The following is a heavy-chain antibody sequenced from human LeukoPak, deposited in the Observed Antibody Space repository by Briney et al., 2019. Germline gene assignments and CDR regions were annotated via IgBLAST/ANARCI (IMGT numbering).Heavy chain of an antibody. CDR2: IYWDEDK. Sequence: SGPTLVKPTQTLTLTCTFSGVSLSTSGVGVVWIRQPPGKALEWLALIYWDEDKRYSPSLKSRLTIARDTSRNQVGLTMTNMDPVDTATYYCAHTTYFYDSSGYPRSFDIWGQGTMVTVSS. J-gene: IGHJ3*02. V-gene: IGHV2-5*02. D-gene: IGHD3-22*01. CDR3: AHTTYFYDSSGYPRSFDI. CDR1: GVSLSTSGVG.